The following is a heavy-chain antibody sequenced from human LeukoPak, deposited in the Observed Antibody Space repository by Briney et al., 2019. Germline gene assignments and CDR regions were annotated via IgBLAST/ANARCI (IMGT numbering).Heavy chain of an antibody. Sequence: GGSLRLSCAASGFTFSSYGMSWVRQAPGKGLEWVSAISGSGGSAYYADSVKGRFTISRDNSKNTLYLQMNSLRAEDTAVYYCAKDRHAPGRYCSSTSCFPFDSWGQGTLVTVSS. V-gene: IGHV3-23*01. J-gene: IGHJ5*01. CDR3: AKDRHAPGRYCSSTSCFPFDS. CDR1: GFTFSSYG. CDR2: ISGSGGSA. D-gene: IGHD2-2*01.